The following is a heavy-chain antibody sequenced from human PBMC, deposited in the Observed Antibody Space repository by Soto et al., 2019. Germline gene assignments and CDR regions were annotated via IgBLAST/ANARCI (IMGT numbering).Heavy chain of an antibody. D-gene: IGHD2-21*02. V-gene: IGHV4-31*03. CDR3: ARDLWGYCGADCYPLDV. CDR2: IYYSGST. J-gene: IGHJ6*01. CDR1: GGSISSGGYY. Sequence: SETLSLTCTVSGGSISSGGYYWSWIRQHPGKGLEWIGYIYYSGSTYHNPSLKSRVTISVDTSKNQFSLKLNSVTAADTAVYYCARDLWGYCGADCYPLDVWGQGTTVTVSS.